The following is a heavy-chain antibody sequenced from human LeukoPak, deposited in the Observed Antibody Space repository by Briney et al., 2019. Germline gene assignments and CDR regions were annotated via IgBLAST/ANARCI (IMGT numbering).Heavy chain of an antibody. V-gene: IGHV4-4*09. D-gene: IGHD5-24*01. J-gene: IGHJ5*02. CDR2: IYTSGST. CDR3: ARLGGYNTKWFDP. CDR1: GGSTSSDY. Sequence: SETPSLTCTVPGGSTSSDYASCIWHRPGEGLEWIGNIYTSGSTNYNPSLKTRVTTSVDTSKNQFSLKLSSVTAADTAVYSCARLGGYNTKWFDPWGQRTLVTV.